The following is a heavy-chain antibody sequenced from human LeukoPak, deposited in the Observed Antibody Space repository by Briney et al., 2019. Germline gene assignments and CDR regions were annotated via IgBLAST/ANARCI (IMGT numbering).Heavy chain of an antibody. Sequence: SVKVSCKASGGTFSSYAISWVRQAPGQGLEWMGRIIPILGIANYAQKFQGRVTITADKSTSTAYMELSSLRSEDAAVYYCARARVVVAATRYYYYGMDVWGQGTTVTVSS. CDR3: ARARVVVAATRYYYYGMDV. J-gene: IGHJ6*02. CDR2: IIPILGIA. V-gene: IGHV1-69*04. D-gene: IGHD2-15*01. CDR1: GGTFSSYA.